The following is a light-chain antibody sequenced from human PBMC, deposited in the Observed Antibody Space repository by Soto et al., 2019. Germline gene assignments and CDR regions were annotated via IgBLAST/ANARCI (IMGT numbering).Light chain of an antibody. Sequence: DIQMTQSPSTLSGSVGDRVTITCRASQTISSWLAWYQQKPGKAPNHLIYKASTLKSGVPSRFSGSGSGTEFTLTISNLQHDDFATYYGQHYNSYSEAFGQGTKVELK. CDR1: QTISSW. CDR3: QHYNSYSEA. CDR2: KAS. J-gene: IGKJ1*01. V-gene: IGKV1-5*03.